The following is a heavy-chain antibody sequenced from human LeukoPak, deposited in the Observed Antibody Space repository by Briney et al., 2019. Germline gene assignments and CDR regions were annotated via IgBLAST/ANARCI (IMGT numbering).Heavy chain of an antibody. Sequence: GGSLRLSCAASGFTFSSYGMSWVRQAPGKGLEWVSVNSGSGGSTYYADSVRGRFTISRDNSKNTLYLRMNSLRAEDTAVYYCAKDDFGGRGNYWGQGTLVTVSS. V-gene: IGHV3-23*01. CDR1: GFTFSSYG. CDR2: NSGSGGST. CDR3: AKDDFGGRGNY. J-gene: IGHJ4*02. D-gene: IGHD3-16*01.